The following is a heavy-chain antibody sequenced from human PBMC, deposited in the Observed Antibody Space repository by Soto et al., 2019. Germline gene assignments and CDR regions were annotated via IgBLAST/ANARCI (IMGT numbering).Heavy chain of an antibody. CDR1: ADTFNTYS. CDR2: ITPVLGTA. CDR3: ARSLEGTTVTNWFDP. V-gene: IGHV1-69*01. J-gene: IGHJ5*02. Sequence: QVQLVQSGPEVKKPGSSVKVSCKASADTFNTYSVSWLRQAPGQRLEWMGGITPVLGTADYAQRFEGRLTITADDSTRTIYLELSSLRSDDTAVYYCARSLEGTTVTNWFDPCGQGALVTVSS. D-gene: IGHD4-17*01.